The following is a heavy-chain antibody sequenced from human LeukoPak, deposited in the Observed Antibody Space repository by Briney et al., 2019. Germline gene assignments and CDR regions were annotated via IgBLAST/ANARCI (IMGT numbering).Heavy chain of an antibody. Sequence: ASVKVSCKASGYTFTSYGISWVRQAPGQGLEWMGWISAYNGNTNYAQKLQGRVTMTTDTSTSTAYMEPRSLRSDDTAVYYCARVGVGVTAIIYLDYWGQGTLVTVSS. D-gene: IGHD2-21*02. V-gene: IGHV1-18*01. CDR1: GYTFTSYG. CDR3: ARVGVGVTAIIYLDY. J-gene: IGHJ4*02. CDR2: ISAYNGNT.